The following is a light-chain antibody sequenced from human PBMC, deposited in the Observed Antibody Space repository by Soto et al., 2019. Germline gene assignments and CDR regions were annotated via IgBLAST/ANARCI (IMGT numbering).Light chain of an antibody. Sequence: EIVLTQSPATLSLSPGERATLSCRASQSVSSYLAWYQQKPGQAPRLLIYDASNRATGIPARFSGSGSGTDFTLTISSLEPEDFAVDYCPQRSNWPPYTFGQGTKRESK. V-gene: IGKV3-11*01. CDR1: QSVSSY. J-gene: IGKJ2*01. CDR3: PQRSNWPPYT. CDR2: DAS.